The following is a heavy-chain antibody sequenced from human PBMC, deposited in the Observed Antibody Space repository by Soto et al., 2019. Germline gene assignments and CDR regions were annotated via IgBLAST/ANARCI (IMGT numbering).Heavy chain of an antibody. Sequence: EVQLVESGGGLVQPGGSLRVSCAASGFTFSSYWMSWLRQARGKGLEWVANIKEDGSAKNYVDSVRGRFTISRDNAENSLYLQMNSLRAEDTAVYYCARDEGATVTTFRFDYWGQGTLVTVSS. CDR3: ARDEGATVTTFRFDY. J-gene: IGHJ4*02. CDR2: IKEDGSAK. CDR1: GFTFSSYW. V-gene: IGHV3-7*01. D-gene: IGHD4-17*01.